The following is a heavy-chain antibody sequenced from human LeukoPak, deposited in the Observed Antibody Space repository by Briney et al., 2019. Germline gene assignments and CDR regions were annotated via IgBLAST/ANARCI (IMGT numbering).Heavy chain of an antibody. CDR2: IKQDGSEK. D-gene: IGHD3-22*01. J-gene: IGHJ5*02. V-gene: IGHV3-7*01. CDR3: ARDFIEITMIVEWFDP. CDR1: GFTFSSYW. Sequence: GGSLRLSCAASGFTFSSYWMSWVRQAPGKGLEWVANIKQDGSEKYYVDSVKGRFTISRDNAKNSLYLQMNSLRAEDTAVYYCARDFIEITMIVEWFDPWGQGTLVTVSS.